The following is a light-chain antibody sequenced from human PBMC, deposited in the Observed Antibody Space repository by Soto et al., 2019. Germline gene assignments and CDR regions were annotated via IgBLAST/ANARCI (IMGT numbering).Light chain of an antibody. V-gene: IGLV8-61*01. Sequence: QTVVTQVPSFSVSPGLTVTLTCGLSSGSVSTSYYPSWYQQTPGQAPRTLIYSTNTRSSGVHDRFSGSILGNRAALTITGAQTDDESDYYCALYMGSGIWVFGGGTKLTVL. CDR1: SGSVSTSYY. CDR3: ALYMGSGIWV. J-gene: IGLJ3*02. CDR2: STN.